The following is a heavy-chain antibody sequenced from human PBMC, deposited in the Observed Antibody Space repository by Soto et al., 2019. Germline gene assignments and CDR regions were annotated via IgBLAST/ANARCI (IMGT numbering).Heavy chain of an antibody. J-gene: IGHJ6*03. CDR1: GVSISNYY. CDR3: ARAPGYYYMAV. Sequence: QVQLQASGPGLVKPPETLSLTCAVSGVSISNYYWGWIRQSPGRGLEWIGNNHYSGGTNYKPSLKSRVTISLDTSKNQFLLILSSVTAADTAVYYCARAPGYYYMAVWCKGTTVTVSS. V-gene: IGHV4-59*01. CDR2: NHYSGGT. D-gene: IGHD2-2*01.